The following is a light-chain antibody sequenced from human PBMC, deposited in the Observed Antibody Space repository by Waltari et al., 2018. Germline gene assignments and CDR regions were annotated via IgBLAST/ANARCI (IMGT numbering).Light chain of an antibody. Sequence: SYALTQTPSVSVSPGQTARITCSGDAFPNKYANWYQQKPGQAPVVVIYKDTQRPSGIPARFSGSTSGTTVTLTISGVQAEDEADYYCQSADTSGNYVFGPGTKVTVV. CDR3: QSADTSGNYV. CDR2: KDT. V-gene: IGLV3-25*03. CDR1: AFPNKY. J-gene: IGLJ1*01.